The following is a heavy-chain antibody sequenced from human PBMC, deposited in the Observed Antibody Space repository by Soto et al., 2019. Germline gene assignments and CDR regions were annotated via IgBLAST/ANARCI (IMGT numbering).Heavy chain of an antibody. Sequence: QVQLQESGPGLVKPSETLSLICTVSGGSISSYYWSWIRQPPGKRLERIGLIYYSGSTSYSPSLKSRVTISLDTSRSQFSLKLTSVTAADTAVYFCARALNYGSRIYPPGLWGQGTLVTVSS. CDR3: ARALNYGSRIYPPGL. CDR1: GGSISSYY. V-gene: IGHV4-59*01. J-gene: IGHJ4*02. CDR2: IYYSGST. D-gene: IGHD3-16*02.